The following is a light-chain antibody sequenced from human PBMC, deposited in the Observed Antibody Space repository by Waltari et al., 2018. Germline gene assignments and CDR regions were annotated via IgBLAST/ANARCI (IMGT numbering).Light chain of an antibody. J-gene: IGKJ1*01. CDR1: QNIRTH. V-gene: IGKV1-39*01. CDR3: QQSFSSPWT. CDR2: AAS. Sequence: DIQMTQSPSSLSASVGDTVPVTCRASQNIRTHLNWYQQKPATAPKLLIYAASTLQRGVPSRFSGSASGTDFTLTVSNLQPDDFAIYFCQQSFSSPWTFGQGTRV.